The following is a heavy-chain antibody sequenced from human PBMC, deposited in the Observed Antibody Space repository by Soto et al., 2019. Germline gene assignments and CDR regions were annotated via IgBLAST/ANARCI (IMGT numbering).Heavy chain of an antibody. CDR2: TYYRSRWYN. J-gene: IGHJ1*01. CDR3: ARGYSGYIYN. CDR1: GDGVSSNSAA. V-gene: IGHV6-1*01. D-gene: IGHD5-12*01. Sequence: QTGSVTCAISGDGVSSNSAACNWIRQSPSRGLEWLGRTYYRSRWYNDYAVFVRSRITINPDTSKNQFSLQLNSVTPDDTAVYYCARGYSGYIYNWGQGTLVTVYS.